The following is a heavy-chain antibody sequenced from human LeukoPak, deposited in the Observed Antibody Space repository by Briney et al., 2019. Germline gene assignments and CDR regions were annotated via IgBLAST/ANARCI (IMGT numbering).Heavy chain of an antibody. V-gene: IGHV3-48*02. CDR2: ISSSSNTI. D-gene: IGHD3-22*01. J-gene: IGHJ4*02. CDR1: GFTFSSYS. Sequence: GGSLRLSCAASGFTFSSYSMNWVRQAPGKGLEGVSYISSSSNTIYYADSVKGRFSISRDNAKNSLFLQMNSHRDEDTSVYYCARALSLGYSGYYLRGSDYWGQGTLVPVSS. CDR3: ARALSLGYSGYYLRGSDY.